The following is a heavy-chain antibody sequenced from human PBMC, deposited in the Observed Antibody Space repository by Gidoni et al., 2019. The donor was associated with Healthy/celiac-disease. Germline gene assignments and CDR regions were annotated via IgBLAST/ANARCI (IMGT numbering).Heavy chain of an antibody. V-gene: IGHV4-34*01. J-gene: IGHJ5*02. Sequence: QVQLQQWGAGLLKPSETLSLTCAAYGGSFSGYYWRWIRQPPGKGLEWIGEINHSGSTNYNPSLKSRVTISVDTSKNQFSLKLSSVTAADTAVYYCARGKKMVRGVISPGQGWFDPWGQGTLVTVSS. CDR2: INHSGST. D-gene: IGHD3-10*01. CDR3: ARGKKMVRGVISPGQGWFDP. CDR1: GGSFSGYY.